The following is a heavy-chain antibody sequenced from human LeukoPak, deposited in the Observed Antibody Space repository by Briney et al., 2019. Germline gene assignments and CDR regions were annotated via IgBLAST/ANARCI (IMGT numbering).Heavy chain of an antibody. D-gene: IGHD3-3*01. Sequence: GASVKVSCKASGGTFSSYAISWVRQAPGQGLEWMGGIIPIFGTANYAQKFQGRVTITTDESTSTAYMELSSLRSEDTAVYYCASQRWSGYFDYWGHGTLVTVSS. J-gene: IGHJ4*01. CDR1: GGTFSSYA. V-gene: IGHV1-69*05. CDR2: IIPIFGTA. CDR3: ASQRWSGYFDY.